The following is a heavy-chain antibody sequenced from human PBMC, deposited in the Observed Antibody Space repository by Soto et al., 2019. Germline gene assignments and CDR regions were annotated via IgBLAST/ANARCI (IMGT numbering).Heavy chain of an antibody. V-gene: IGHV2-5*02. CDR3: AHIMITFGGVSALDAFDF. J-gene: IGHJ3*01. CDR1: GFSLTTSRVG. Sequence: QIMLKESGPTLVNPTQTLTLTCSFSGFSLTTSRVGVGWIRQPPGEALEWLAIVYWDDDKRYSPSLQSRLAITKDTSKNQVVLTMTNLDPVDTGTYYCAHIMITFGGVSALDAFDFWGQGTMVTVSS. CDR2: VYWDDDK. D-gene: IGHD3-16*01.